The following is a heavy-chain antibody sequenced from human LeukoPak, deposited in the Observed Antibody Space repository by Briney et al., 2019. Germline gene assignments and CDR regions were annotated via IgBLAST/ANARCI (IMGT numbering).Heavy chain of an antibody. D-gene: IGHD3-10*01. J-gene: IGHJ4*02. V-gene: IGHV1-24*01. CDR2: FDPEDGET. CDR3: ARATNDGSGRTYYFDY. CDR1: GYTLTELS. Sequence: ASVKVSCKVSGYTLTELSMHWVRQAPGKGLEWMGGFDPEDGETIYAQKFQGRVTMTEDTSTDTAYMELSSLRSEDTAVYFCARATNDGSGRTYYFDYWGQGILVTVSS.